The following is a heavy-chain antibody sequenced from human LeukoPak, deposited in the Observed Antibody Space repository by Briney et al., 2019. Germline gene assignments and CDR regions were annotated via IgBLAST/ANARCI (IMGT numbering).Heavy chain of an antibody. CDR1: GYTFTSYG. Sequence: ASVKVSCKASGYTFTSYGISWVRQAPGQGLEWMGIINPSGGSTSYAQKFQGRVTMTRDTSTSTVYMELSSLRSEDTAVYYCARAVVDSYGFDYWGRGTLVTVSS. CDR2: INPSGGST. J-gene: IGHJ4*02. V-gene: IGHV1-46*01. CDR3: ARAVVDSYGFDY. D-gene: IGHD5-18*01.